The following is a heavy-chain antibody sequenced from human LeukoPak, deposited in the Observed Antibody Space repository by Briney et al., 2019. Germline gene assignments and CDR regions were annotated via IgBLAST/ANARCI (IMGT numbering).Heavy chain of an antibody. CDR3: ARDPYSGSYGNYYYYFMDV. Sequence: GGSLRLSCAASGFTFSSYGMHWVRQAPGKGLEWVSSITSGSSYIYYADSVKGRFTISRDNAKNSLYLQMNSLRAEDTAVYYCARDPYSGSYGNYYYYFMDVWGKGTTVTISS. J-gene: IGHJ6*03. CDR1: GFTFSSYG. V-gene: IGHV3-21*01. D-gene: IGHD1-26*01. CDR2: ITSGSSYI.